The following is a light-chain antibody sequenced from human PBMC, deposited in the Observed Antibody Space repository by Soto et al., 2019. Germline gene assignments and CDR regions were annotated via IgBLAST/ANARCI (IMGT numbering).Light chain of an antibody. V-gene: IGKV3-11*01. CDR1: QSVSSY. Sequence: EIVLTQSPATLSLSPGERATLSCRASQSVSSYLAWYQQKPGQAPRLLIYDASNRATGIPARFSGSGSGTHVTLTISSLEPEDFAVYYCQQRSNWPPITFGQGTRLEIK. J-gene: IGKJ5*01. CDR2: DAS. CDR3: QQRSNWPPIT.